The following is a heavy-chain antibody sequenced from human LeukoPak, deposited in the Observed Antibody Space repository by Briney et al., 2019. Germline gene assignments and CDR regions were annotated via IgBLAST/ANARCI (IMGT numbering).Heavy chain of an antibody. CDR2: IRYDGSNK. J-gene: IGHJ4*02. D-gene: IGHD3-10*01. V-gene: IGHV3-30*02. CDR3: AKKLFTGMGYYFDS. CDR1: GFTFSSYG. Sequence: GGSLRLSCAASGFTFSSYGMHWVRQAPGKGLEWVAFIRYDGSNKYYADSVKGRFTISRDNAKNSLYLQMNSLRAEDTALYYCAKKLFTGMGYYFDSWGQGALVTVSS.